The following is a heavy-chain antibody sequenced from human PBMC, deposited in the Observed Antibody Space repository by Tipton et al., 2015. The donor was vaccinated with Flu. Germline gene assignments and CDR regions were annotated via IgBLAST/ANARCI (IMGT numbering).Heavy chain of an antibody. V-gene: IGHV4-59*01. J-gene: IGHJ4*02. CDR1: GGSISSYY. D-gene: IGHD6-13*01. CDR2: ISYSGST. CDR3: ARLSSIWYHQLVN. Sequence: TLSLTCSVSGGSISSYYWSWIRQSPGKGLEWIGYISYSGSTNYNPSLKSRVTISVDTSKNQFSLKPSSVTAADTAVYYCARLSSIWYHQLVNCGQGTLVTVSS.